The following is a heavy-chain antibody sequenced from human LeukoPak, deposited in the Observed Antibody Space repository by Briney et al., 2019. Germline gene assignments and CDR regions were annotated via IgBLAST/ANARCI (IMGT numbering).Heavy chain of an antibody. J-gene: IGHJ6*03. D-gene: IGHD6-19*01. CDR2: INPRGGSG. V-gene: IGHV1-46*01. CDR3: ARAGRYSSGWNYYYYYMDV. Sequence: GASVKVSCKASGYTFTRFYIHWVRQAPGQGLEWMGIINPRGGSGNNAQKFQGRVTMTRDMSTSTVYMELSSLRSEDTAVYYCARAGRYSSGWNYYYYYMDVWGKGTTVTVSS. CDR1: GYTFTRFY.